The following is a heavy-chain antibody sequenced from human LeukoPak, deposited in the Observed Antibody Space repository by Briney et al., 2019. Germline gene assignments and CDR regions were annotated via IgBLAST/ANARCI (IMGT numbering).Heavy chain of an antibody. CDR3: AKWRSSCSYSGMCV. J-gene: IGHJ6*04. CDR2: ISVSGASS. V-gene: IGHV3-23*01. CDR1: GLPFSTSD. Sequence: GGSLTLSCAVSGLPFSTSDMRWVRHAPGRGVEWVLGISVSGASSYYAEPVKGRFTISRDNTKNPLHLQMNSLRVENTAVYYCAKWRSSCSYSGMCVGGKGTTVTISS. D-gene: IGHD6-13*01.